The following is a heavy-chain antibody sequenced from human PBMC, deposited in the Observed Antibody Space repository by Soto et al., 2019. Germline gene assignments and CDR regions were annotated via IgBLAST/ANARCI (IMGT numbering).Heavy chain of an antibody. J-gene: IGHJ4*02. CDR2: ISSSGSTI. D-gene: IGHD3-22*01. CDR3: ARVAYYYDSSGYFY. V-gene: IGHV3-48*01. CDR1: GFTFSSYN. Sequence: EVQLVESEGGLVQPGGSLRLSCAASGFTFSSYNMNWVRQAPGKGLEWVSYISSSGSTIYYADSVKGRFTISRDNAKNSLSLQMNSLRAEDTAVYYCARVAYYYDSSGYFYWGQGTLVTVSS.